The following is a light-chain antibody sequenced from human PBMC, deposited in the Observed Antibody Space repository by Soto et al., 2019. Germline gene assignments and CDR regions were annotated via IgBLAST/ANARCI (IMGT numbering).Light chain of an antibody. J-gene: IGKJ4*01. CDR1: QAVNTR. CDR2: LAS. V-gene: IGKV3-11*01. Sequence: EIVLTQSPATLSSFPGDRVTLSCRASQAVNTRLAWYQHKPSQAPRLLIYLASNRAAGVPARFSGSGSGTDFTLTISDVEPEDFAVYYCQQRSNWPPLTFGGGTKVDIK. CDR3: QQRSNWPPLT.